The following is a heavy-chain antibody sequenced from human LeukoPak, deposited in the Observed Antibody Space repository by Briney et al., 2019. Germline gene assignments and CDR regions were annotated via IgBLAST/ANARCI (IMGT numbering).Heavy chain of an antibody. V-gene: IGHV3-53*04. Sequence: GGSLRLSCAASGFTVSSNYMSWVRQAPGKGLEWVSVIYSSGNTYHTDSVKGRLTISRHNSMNTLYLQMNSLRAEDTAVYFCARMNDYLFYFDYWGQGILVTVSS. CDR1: GFTVSSNY. D-gene: IGHD4/OR15-4a*01. CDR2: IYSSGNT. CDR3: ARMNDYLFYFDY. J-gene: IGHJ4*02.